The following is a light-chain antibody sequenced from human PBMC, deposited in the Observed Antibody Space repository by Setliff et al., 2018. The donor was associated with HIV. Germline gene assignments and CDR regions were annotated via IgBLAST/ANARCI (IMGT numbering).Light chain of an antibody. V-gene: IGLV2-14*01. Sequence: QSVLAQPASVSGSPGQSITISCTGTNSDVGAYNYVSWYQQHPGKAPKLVIYEVSNRPSGVSNRFSGSKSGNTASLTISGLQAEDEADYYCSSYAGNAYVFGAGTKVTVL. CDR1: NSDVGAYNY. CDR3: SSYAGNAYV. J-gene: IGLJ1*01. CDR2: EVS.